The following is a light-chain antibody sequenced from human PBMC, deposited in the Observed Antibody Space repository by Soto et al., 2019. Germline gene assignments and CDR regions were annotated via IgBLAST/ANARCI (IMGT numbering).Light chain of an antibody. Sequence: QSVLTQPRSVSGSPGQSVTISCTGTSSDVGGYNAVSWYQQNPGKAPKLIIYEVNNRPSGVSGRFSGSKSDTTAYLTISGLQAEDEAHYYCSSYTSDNRDYVFGTGTKVTVL. CDR3: SSYTSDNRDYV. CDR2: EVN. J-gene: IGLJ1*01. CDR1: SSDVGGYNA. V-gene: IGLV2-11*01.